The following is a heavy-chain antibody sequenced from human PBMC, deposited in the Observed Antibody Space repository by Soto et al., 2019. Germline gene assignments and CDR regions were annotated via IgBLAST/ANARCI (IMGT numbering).Heavy chain of an antibody. CDR1: GFTFNTYG. V-gene: IGHV3-7*01. D-gene: IGHD3-3*01. CDR2: IKQDGSEK. CDR3: ARDQDDSSDAFDI. J-gene: IGHJ3*02. Sequence: GGSLRLSCAASGFTFNTYGMHWVRQAPGKGLEWVANIKQDGSEKYYVDSVKGRFTISRDNAKNSLYLQMNSLRAEDTAVYYCARDQDDSSDAFDIWGQGTMVTVSS.